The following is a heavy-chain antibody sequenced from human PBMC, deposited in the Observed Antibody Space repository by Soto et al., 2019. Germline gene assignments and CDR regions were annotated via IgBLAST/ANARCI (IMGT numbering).Heavy chain of an antibody. V-gene: IGHV3-30-3*01. CDR2: ISYDGSNK. CDR1: GFTFSSYA. Sequence: QVQLVESGGGVVQPGRSLRLSCAPSGFTFSSYAMHWVRQAPGKGLEWVAIISYDGSNKYYADSVKGRFTISRDNSKNTLYLQMNSLRAEDTAVYYCARSRQGIPNCLDPWGQGTLVTVSS. CDR3: ARSRQGIPNCLDP. J-gene: IGHJ5*02.